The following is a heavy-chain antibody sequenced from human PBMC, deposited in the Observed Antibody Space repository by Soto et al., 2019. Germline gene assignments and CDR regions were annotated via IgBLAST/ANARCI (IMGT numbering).Heavy chain of an antibody. D-gene: IGHD6-13*01. CDR2: TYYRSKWYN. CDR1: GDRVSSNSAA. J-gene: IGHJ6*02. V-gene: IGHV6-1*01. Sequence: SQTLSLTCAISGDRVSSNSAAWNWIRQSPSRGLEWLGRTYYRSKWYNDYAVSVKSRITINPDTSKNQFSLQLNSVTPEDTAVYYCARGSSWYSDYYYYGMDVWGQGTTVTVSS. CDR3: ARGSSWYSDYYYYGMDV.